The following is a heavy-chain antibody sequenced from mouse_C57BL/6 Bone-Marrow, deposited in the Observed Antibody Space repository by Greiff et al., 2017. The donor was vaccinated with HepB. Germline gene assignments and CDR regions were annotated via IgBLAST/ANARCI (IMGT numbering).Heavy chain of an antibody. CDR1: GFTFSSYT. V-gene: IGHV5-9*01. CDR3: ARHYYYAMDY. J-gene: IGHJ4*01. Sequence: EVQLVESGGGLVKPGGSLKLSCAASGFTFSSYTMSWVRQTPEKRLEWVATISGGGGNTYYPDSVKGRFTISRDNAKNTLYLQMSSLRSEDTALYYCARHYYYAMDYWGQGTSVTVSS. CDR2: ISGGGGNT.